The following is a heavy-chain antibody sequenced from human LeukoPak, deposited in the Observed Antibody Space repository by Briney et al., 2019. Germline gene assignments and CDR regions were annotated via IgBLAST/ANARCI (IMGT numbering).Heavy chain of an antibody. D-gene: IGHD1-26*01. V-gene: IGHV3-30*18. CDR2: ISYDGSNK. Sequence: PGGSLRLSCAASGFILSSYGMHWVRQAPGKGLEWVAVISYDGSNKYYADSVKGRFTISRDNSKNTLYLQMNSLRAEDTAVYYCAKDLAGSGSYSFDYWGQGTLVTVSS. CDR1: GFILSSYG. J-gene: IGHJ4*02. CDR3: AKDLAGSGSYSFDY.